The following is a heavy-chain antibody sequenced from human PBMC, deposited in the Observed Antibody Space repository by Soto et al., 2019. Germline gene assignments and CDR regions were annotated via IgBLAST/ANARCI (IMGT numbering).Heavy chain of an antibody. CDR2: ISSSSSYI. CDR3: ARGRGAAGTDSVQYYGMDV. CDR1: GFTFSSYS. J-gene: IGHJ6*02. D-gene: IGHD6-13*01. Sequence: EVQLVESGGGLVKPGGSLRLSCAASGFTFSSYSMNWVRQAPGKGLEWVSSISSSSSYIYYADSVKGRFTISRDNAKNSLYRRRNSLRAEDTAVYYCARGRGAAGTDSVQYYGMDVWGQGTTVTVSS. V-gene: IGHV3-21*01.